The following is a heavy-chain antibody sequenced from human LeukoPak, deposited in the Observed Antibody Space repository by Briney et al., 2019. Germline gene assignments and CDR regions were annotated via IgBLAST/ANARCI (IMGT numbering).Heavy chain of an antibody. J-gene: IGHJ4*02. CDR3: ARRFDS. Sequence: GRALRLSCAASGFTFSSYGIHWVRQAPGKGLEWVAVISHDGGNEYYADSVKGRFTISRDNAKNSLYLQMNSLRAEDTAVYYCARRFDSWGQGTLVTVSS. CDR1: GFTFSSYG. V-gene: IGHV3-30*03. CDR2: ISHDGGNE.